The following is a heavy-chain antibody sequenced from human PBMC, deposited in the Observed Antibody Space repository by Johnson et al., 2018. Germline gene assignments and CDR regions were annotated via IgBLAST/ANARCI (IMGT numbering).Heavy chain of an antibody. Sequence: QVQLVESGGALVEPGGSLRLSCAASGFTLSDYYLSWIRQAPGKGLDRVSYSSRAGPIYYGDSVRGRFTISRDNAKNSLYLQMNNLRAEDTAVYFWAAWSGDSRDLEHWGQGTLVTVSS. CDR3: AAWSGDSRDLEH. J-gene: IGHJ1*01. D-gene: IGHD3-3*01. CDR1: GFTLSDYY. CDR2: SSRAGPI. V-gene: IGHV3-11*01.